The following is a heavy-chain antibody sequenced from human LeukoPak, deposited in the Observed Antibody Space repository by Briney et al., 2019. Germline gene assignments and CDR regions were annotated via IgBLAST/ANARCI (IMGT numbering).Heavy chain of an antibody. Sequence: SVKVSCKASGGTFSSYAISWVRQAPGQGLVWMGGIIPIFGTANYAQKFQGRVTITADESTSTAYMELSSLRSEDTAVYYCARDLVYGAVAGQYFDYWGQGTLVTVSS. D-gene: IGHD6-19*01. CDR1: GGTFSSYA. CDR3: ARDLVYGAVAGQYFDY. V-gene: IGHV1-69*13. CDR2: IIPIFGTA. J-gene: IGHJ4*02.